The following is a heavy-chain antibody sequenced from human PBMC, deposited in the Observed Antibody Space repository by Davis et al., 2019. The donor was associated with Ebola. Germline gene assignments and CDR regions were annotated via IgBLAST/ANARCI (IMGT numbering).Heavy chain of an antibody. CDR1: GYTFTGYY. J-gene: IGHJ6*03. Sequence: ASVKVSCKASGYTFTGYYMHWVRQAPGQGLEWMGWINPNSGGTNYAQKFQGRVTMTRDTSISTAYMELSRLRSDDTAVYYCARDLRRIAARPYYYYYMDVWGKGTTFTVSS. CDR3: ARDLRRIAARPYYYYYMDV. CDR2: INPNSGGT. V-gene: IGHV1-2*02. D-gene: IGHD6-6*01.